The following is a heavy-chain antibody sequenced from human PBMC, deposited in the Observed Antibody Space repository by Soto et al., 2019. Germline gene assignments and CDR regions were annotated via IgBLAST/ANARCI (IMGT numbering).Heavy chain of an antibody. CDR3: ARVTPGNNLYYFSGLDF. Sequence: GGSLRLSCVASGFTFDTYGIYWVRQAPGKGLQWVALISYEGSNTYYADSVRGRFTISRDNSKNTLYLQMNTLRPEDTGLYYCARVTPGNNLYYFSGLDFWGQGTSVTVSS. V-gene: IGHV3-30-3*01. J-gene: IGHJ6*02. CDR1: GFTFDTYG. D-gene: IGHD1-1*01. CDR2: ISYEGSNT.